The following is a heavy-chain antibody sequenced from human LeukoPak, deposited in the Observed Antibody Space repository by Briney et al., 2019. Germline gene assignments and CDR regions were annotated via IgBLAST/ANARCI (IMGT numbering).Heavy chain of an antibody. Sequence: AGGSLRLSCAASGFTVSSNYMSWVRQAPGKGLEWVSVIYSGGSTYYADSVKGRFTIFRDNSKNTLYLQMNSLRAEDTAVYYCARSIAAPGGGMDVWGQGTTVTVSS. J-gene: IGHJ6*02. V-gene: IGHV3-53*01. CDR2: IYSGGST. D-gene: IGHD6-6*01. CDR1: GFTVSSNY. CDR3: ARSIAAPGGGMDV.